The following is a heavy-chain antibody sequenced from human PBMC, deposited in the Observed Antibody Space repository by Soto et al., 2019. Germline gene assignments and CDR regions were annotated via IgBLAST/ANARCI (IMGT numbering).Heavy chain of an antibody. J-gene: IGHJ6*02. CDR1: GFPFSNYG. V-gene: IGHV3-30*03. CDR2: TSYDGKSS. CDR3: ARDRGPDSYPYYSDMAV. Sequence: QVQLVESGGGVVQPGRSLRLSCAASGFPFSNYGMHWVRLAPGKGLEWVAVTSYDGKSSYYADSVKGLFTISRNNSKTPLYLQMTSLRAEDTALYYCARDRGPDSYPYYSDMAVWGQGTTVTVSS. D-gene: IGHD3-22*01.